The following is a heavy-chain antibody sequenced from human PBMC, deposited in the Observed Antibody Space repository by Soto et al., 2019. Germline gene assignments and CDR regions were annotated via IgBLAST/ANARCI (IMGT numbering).Heavy chain of an antibody. V-gene: IGHV4-4*02. CDR3: AQRWLPWADALDI. Sequence: SETLSLTCVVSRGSISSSNWWTWVRQSPGKGLEWIGEVYHSGSTNYNPSLKSQVTISVDKSKNHFSLNLASVTAADTAVYFCAQRWLPWADALDIWGPGTKVTVSS. J-gene: IGHJ3*02. D-gene: IGHD4-17*01. CDR2: VYHSGST. CDR1: RGSISSSNW.